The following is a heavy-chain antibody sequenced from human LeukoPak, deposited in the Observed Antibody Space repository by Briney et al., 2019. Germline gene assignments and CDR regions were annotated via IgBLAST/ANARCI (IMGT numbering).Heavy chain of an antibody. V-gene: IGHV3-23*01. J-gene: IGHJ4*02. Sequence: GGSLRLSCAASGLTFTAYAMNWVRQAPGKGLEWVSSISGSGGSRYYADSVKGRFTISRDNSKNTLYLQMHSLRVEDTAVYYCAKSLYDSTGHYPYYFDYWGQGTRVTVSS. CDR3: AKSLYDSTGHYPYYFDY. D-gene: IGHD3-22*01. CDR2: ISGSGGSR. CDR1: GLTFTAYA.